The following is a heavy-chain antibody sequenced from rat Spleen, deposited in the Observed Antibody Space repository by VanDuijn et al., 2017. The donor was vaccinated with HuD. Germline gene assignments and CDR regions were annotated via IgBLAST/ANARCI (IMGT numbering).Heavy chain of an antibody. V-gene: IGHV3-3*01. CDR3: TRGGYFRY. J-gene: IGHJ2*01. CDR2: INSAGST. CDR1: GYSITSNY. D-gene: IGHD2-5*01. Sequence: VQLQESGPGLVKPSQSLSLTCSVTGYSITSNYWAWIRMFPGNKLEWMGYINSAGSTNYNPSLISRISITRDTSKNQFFLQLNSVTTEDTATYYCTRGGYFRYWGQGVMVTVSS.